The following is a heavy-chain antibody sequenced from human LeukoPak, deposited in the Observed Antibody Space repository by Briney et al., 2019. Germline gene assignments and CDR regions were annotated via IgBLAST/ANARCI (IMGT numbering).Heavy chain of an antibody. V-gene: IGHV6-1*01. J-gene: IGHJ4*02. D-gene: IGHD3-22*01. CDR2: TYYRSKWYN. CDR3: ASSHSYDSSGYYLYYFDY. Sequence: SQTLSLTCAISGDSFSSNSAAWDWIRQSPSRGLEWLGRTYYRSKWYNDYAVSVKSLITTNPDTSKNQFSLQLNSVTPEDTAVYYCASSHSYDSSGYYLYYFDYWGQGTLVTVSS. CDR1: GDSFSSNSAA.